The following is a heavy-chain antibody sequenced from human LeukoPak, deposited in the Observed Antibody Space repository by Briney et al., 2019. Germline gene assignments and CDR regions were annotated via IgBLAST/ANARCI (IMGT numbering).Heavy chain of an antibody. CDR3: ARGVTIFGVVSNFDY. D-gene: IGHD3-3*01. V-gene: IGHV4-59*01. J-gene: IGHJ4*02. Sequence: SETLSLTCTVSGGSISSYYWSWIRQPPGKGLEWIGYIYYSGSTNCNPTLKSRVTISVDTSKNQFSLKLSSVTAADTAVYYCARGVTIFGVVSNFDYWGQGTLVTVSS. CDR1: GGSISSYY. CDR2: IYYSGST.